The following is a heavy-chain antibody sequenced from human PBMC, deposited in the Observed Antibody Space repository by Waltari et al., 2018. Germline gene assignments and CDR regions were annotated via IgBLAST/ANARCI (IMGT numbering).Heavy chain of an antibody. V-gene: IGHV4-59*11. J-gene: IGHJ4*02. CDR2: IYYSGST. CDR1: GCSISSHY. Sequence: QVQLQESGPGLVKPSETLSLTCTVSGCSISSHYWSWIRQPPGKGLEWIGDIYYSGSTKHYPYRKVRGTISVDTSKNQYPLKLSYESAEDTAVYYWARGAGIAARPFVYWGQGTLVTVSS. D-gene: IGHD6-6*01. CDR3: ARGAGIAARPFVY.